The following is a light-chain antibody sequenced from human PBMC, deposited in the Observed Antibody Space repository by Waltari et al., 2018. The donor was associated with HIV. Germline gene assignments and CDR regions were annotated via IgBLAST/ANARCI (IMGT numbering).Light chain of an antibody. J-gene: IGLJ2*01. CDR2: DVS. CDR3: CSYTSSSTLVV. CDR1: RSDVGGYNY. Sequence: QSALTQPASVSGSPGQSITISCTGTRSDVGGYNYVSWYQQHPGKAPKLMIYDVSNLPSGVSNRFSGSKSGNTASLTISGLQAEDEADYYCCSYTSSSTLVVFGGGTKLTVL. V-gene: IGLV2-14*01.